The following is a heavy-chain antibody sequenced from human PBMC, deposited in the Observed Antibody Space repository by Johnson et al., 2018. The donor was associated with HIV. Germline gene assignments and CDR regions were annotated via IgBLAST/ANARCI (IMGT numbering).Heavy chain of an antibody. V-gene: IGHV3-74*01. CDR1: GFTFSRYW. CDR3: ARDRLLYSGSSVDTFDI. J-gene: IGHJ3*02. D-gene: IGHD1-26*01. Sequence: VQLVESGGGLVQPGGSLRLSCTASGFTFSRYWMHWVRQAPGNGLVWVSRINSDGSSTSYADSVKGRFTISRDNAKNTLYLQMNSLRAEDTAMYYCARDRLLYSGSSVDTFDIWGQGTMVTVSS. CDR2: INSDGSST.